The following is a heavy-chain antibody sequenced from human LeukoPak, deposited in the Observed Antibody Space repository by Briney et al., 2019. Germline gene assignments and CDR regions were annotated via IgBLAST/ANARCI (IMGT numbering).Heavy chain of an antibody. CDR1: GGSISSGTHY. CDR2: IYYTGIT. Sequence: PSGTLSLTCTVSGGSISSGTHYYNWIRQHPGKGLEWIGYIYYTGITSYNPSLKSRVTMSVDTSMNRVSLKVTSLTAADTAVYYCAASSGVTLGRFWGQGALVTVSS. J-gene: IGHJ4*02. CDR3: AASSGVTLGRF. V-gene: IGHV4-31*03. D-gene: IGHD3-16*01.